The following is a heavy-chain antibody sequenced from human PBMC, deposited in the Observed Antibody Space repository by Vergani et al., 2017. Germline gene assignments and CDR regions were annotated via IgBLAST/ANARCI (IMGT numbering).Heavy chain of an antibody. V-gene: IGHV3-30*02. Sequence: QVQILQSGGGVVQPGGSLRLSCTLSGFTLNTYGIHLVRQAPGKGLAWGSFIRYDGSSEYYGDSVKGRFTISRDKSQNTVNLQMNSLRTEDTAVYFCANSVIAGNGGVAYFGMDVWGRGTTVTVSS. CDR3: ANSVIAGNGGVAYFGMDV. J-gene: IGHJ6*02. CDR1: GFTLNTYG. D-gene: IGHD3-16*01. CDR2: IRYDGSSE.